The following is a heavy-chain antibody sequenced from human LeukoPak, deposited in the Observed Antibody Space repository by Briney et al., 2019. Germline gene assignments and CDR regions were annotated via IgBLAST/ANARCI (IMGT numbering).Heavy chain of an antibody. D-gene: IGHD6-19*01. J-gene: IGHJ6*02. CDR2: MNPNSGNT. CDR3: ARALYSSGWYRYYYYYYGMDV. V-gene: IGHV1-8*01. Sequence: ASVKVSCKASGYTFTSYDINWVRQATGQGLEWMGWMNPNSGNTGYAQKFQGRVTMTRNTSISTAYMELSSLRSEDTAVYYCARALYSSGWYRYYYYYYGMDVWGQGTTATVSS. CDR1: GYTFTSYD.